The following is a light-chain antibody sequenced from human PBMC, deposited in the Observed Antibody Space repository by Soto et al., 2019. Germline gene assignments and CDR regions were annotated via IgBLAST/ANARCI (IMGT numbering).Light chain of an antibody. CDR2: DAS. V-gene: IGKV1-39*01. CDR1: QSIATY. J-gene: IGKJ5*01. Sequence: DIEMTQSPSSLSVSVGDSVTINCRTSQSIATYLNWYQQKPGKAPKLLIYDASSLESGVPARFSGSGSGTDFTLTISSLEPEDFAVYYCQQRGDWPSITFGQGTRLEIK. CDR3: QQRGDWPSIT.